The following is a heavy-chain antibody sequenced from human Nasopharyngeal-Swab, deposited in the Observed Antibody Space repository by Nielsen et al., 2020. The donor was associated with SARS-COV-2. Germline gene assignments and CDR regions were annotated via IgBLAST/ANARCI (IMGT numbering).Heavy chain of an antibody. D-gene: IGHD1-14*01. CDR2: INPNSGGT. CDR1: GYTFTGYY. Sequence: ASVKVSCKASGYTFTGYYMHWVRQAPGQGLEWMGRINPNSGGTNYAQKFQGRVTMTRDTSISTAYMELSRLRSDDTAVYYCARGYQRGHHKVYYYYYGMDVWGQGTTVTVSS. V-gene: IGHV1-2*06. J-gene: IGHJ6*02. CDR3: ARGYQRGHHKVYYYYYGMDV.